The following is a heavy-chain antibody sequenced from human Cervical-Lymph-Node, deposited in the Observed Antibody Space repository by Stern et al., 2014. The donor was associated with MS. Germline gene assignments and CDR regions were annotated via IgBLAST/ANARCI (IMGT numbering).Heavy chain of an antibody. CDR2: ISWNSATI. CDR3: AKDRFSGSWSYSEY. V-gene: IGHV3-9*01. CDR1: GFTFDDYA. D-gene: IGHD6-13*01. J-gene: IGHJ4*02. Sequence: EVQLAESGGGLVQPGRSLRLSCAASGFTFDDYAMHWFRQAPGRGLEWVSSISWNSATIAYADSVKGRFSISRDNAKDSLYLQMNSLRPEDTAFYYCAKDRFSGSWSYSEYWGQGTLVTVSS.